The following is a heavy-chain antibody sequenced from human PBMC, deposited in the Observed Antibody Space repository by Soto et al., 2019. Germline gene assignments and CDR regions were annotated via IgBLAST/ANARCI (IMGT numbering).Heavy chain of an antibody. J-gene: IGHJ5*02. Sequence: GGPLRLSCAASGFTFSSYSMNWVRQAPGKGLEWVSSISSSSSYIYYADSVKGRFTISRDNAKNSLYLQMNSLRAEDTAVYYCARDVRANNIVVVPHQFDPWGQGTLVTVSS. CDR3: ARDVRANNIVVVPHQFDP. CDR1: GFTFSSYS. CDR2: ISSSSSYI. D-gene: IGHD2-15*01. V-gene: IGHV3-21*01.